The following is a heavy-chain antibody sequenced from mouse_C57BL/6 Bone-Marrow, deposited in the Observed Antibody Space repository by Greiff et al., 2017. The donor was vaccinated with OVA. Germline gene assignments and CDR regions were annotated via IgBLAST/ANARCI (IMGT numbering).Heavy chain of an antibody. J-gene: IGHJ4*01. V-gene: IGHV5-9-1*02. Sequence: EVNVVESGEGLVKPGGSLKLSCEASGFTFSSYAMSWVRQTPEKRLEWVAYISSGGDYIYYAETVKGRFTISRDNARNTLYLQMSSRKSEDTAMYYCTRLLDAMDYWGQGTSATVSS. CDR1: GFTFSSYA. D-gene: IGHD2-1*01. CDR3: TRLLDAMDY. CDR2: ISSGGDYI.